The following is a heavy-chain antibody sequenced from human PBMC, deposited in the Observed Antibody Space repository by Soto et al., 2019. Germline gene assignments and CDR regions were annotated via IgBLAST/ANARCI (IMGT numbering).Heavy chain of an antibody. J-gene: IGHJ5*02. Sequence: SESLSLTCAFYGGPFSDFAWSCIAQCPGKELEWIGEITPGAITNYNPSLKTRVTMSLETSNKQFSLKPYSVSAAYAAVYSCARPLRARAYIYDARGHSSKKWFDPWGQGTLETVST. CDR3: ARPLRARAYIYDARGHSSKKWFDP. V-gene: IGHV4-34*10. CDR2: ITPGAIT. CDR1: GGPFSDFA. D-gene: IGHD3-16*01.